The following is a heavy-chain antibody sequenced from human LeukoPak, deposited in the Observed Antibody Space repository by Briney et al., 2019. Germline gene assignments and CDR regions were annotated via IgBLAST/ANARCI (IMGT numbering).Heavy chain of an antibody. CDR2: IYPGDSDT. CDR1: GSRFTSCW. D-gene: IGHD2-15*01. CDR3: AAYGYCSGGSCDAFDI. J-gene: IGHJ3*02. Sequence: GXSLKISCKGSGSRFTSCWIGWVRQMTGKGLEWMGIIYPGDSDTRYSPSFQGQVTISADKSISTAYLQWSSLKASDTAMYYCAAYGYCSGGSCDAFDIWGQGTMVTVSS. V-gene: IGHV5-51*01.